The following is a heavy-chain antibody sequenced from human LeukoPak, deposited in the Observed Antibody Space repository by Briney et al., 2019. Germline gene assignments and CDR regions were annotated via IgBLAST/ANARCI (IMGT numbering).Heavy chain of an antibody. D-gene: IGHD6-19*01. V-gene: IGHV1-2*06. CDR2: INPNSGGT. CDR3: ARVSKVAGSFDY. J-gene: IGHJ4*02. CDR1: GYTFTSYA. Sequence: ASVKVSCKASGYTFTSYAMHWVRQAPGQGLEWMGRINPNSGGTNYAQKFQGRVTMTRDTSISTAYMELSRLRSDDTAVYYCARVSKVAGSFDYWGQGTLVTVSS.